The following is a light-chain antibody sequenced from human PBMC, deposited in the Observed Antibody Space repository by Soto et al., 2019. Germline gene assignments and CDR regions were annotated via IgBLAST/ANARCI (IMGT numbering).Light chain of an antibody. V-gene: IGLV1-44*01. CDR1: SSNIGSNA. Sequence: QSVLTQPPSSSGPPGQRVTISCSGGSSNIGSNAVTWYHQLPGTAPKLLIYSNNQRPSGVPDRFSGSKSGTSASLAISGLQSEDEADYYCAAWDDSLNGLYVFGTGTKLTVL. J-gene: IGLJ1*01. CDR2: SNN. CDR3: AAWDDSLNGLYV.